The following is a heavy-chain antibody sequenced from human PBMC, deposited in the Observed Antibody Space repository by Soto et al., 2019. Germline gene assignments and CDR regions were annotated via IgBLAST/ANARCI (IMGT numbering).Heavy chain of an antibody. V-gene: IGHV6-1*01. CDR2: TYYRSKWYN. CDR3: ERSISAAATYNWLDH. J-gene: IGHJ5*02. D-gene: IGHD6-13*01. CDR1: GDSVSSNSAA. Sequence: SQTLSLTCVISGDSVSSNSAAWNWIRQSPSRGLEWLGRTYYRSKWYNDYAVSVKSRITINPDTSRNQFSLQLNSVIPEDTAVYYCERSISAAATYNWLDHWGQGPLVTVYS.